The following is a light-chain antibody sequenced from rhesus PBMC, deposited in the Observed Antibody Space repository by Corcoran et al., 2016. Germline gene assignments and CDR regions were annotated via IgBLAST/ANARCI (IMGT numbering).Light chain of an antibody. Sequence: DIVMTQTPLSLPITPGEPASISCRSSQSLLHSNGNTYLHWYLQKRVQSPQLLIYGGSNRASGVPDRFSGSGSGTDLTLKISKVEAEDVGVYYCVQARAFPWTFGQGTKVEIK. J-gene: IGKJ1*01. CDR1: QSLLHSNGNTY. CDR3: VQARAFPWT. CDR2: GGS. V-gene: IGKV2-72*02.